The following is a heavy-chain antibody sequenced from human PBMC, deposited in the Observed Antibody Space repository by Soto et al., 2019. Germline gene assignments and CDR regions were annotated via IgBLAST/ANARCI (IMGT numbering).Heavy chain of an antibody. CDR3: ARTSQWLLYRYSWAFHI. Sequence: SETLSLTCLVSGGSISSSSYYWGWIRQPPGKGLEWIGSIYYSGSTYYNPSLKSRVTISVDTSKNQFSLKLSSVTAADTAVYYCARTSQWLLYRYSWAFHIWGHGTMVTV. V-gene: IGHV4-39*01. CDR1: GGSISSSSYY. CDR2: IYYSGST. J-gene: IGHJ3*02. D-gene: IGHD3-3*01.